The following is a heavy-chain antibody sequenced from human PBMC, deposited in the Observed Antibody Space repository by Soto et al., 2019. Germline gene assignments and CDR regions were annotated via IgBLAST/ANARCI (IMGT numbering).Heavy chain of an antibody. CDR3: VSSNIVGRPG. V-gene: IGHV3-7*01. CDR2: INQDESEK. J-gene: IGHJ3*01. Sequence: EVQLVESGEGLVQPGGPWGLSFAASGFSFRTYWLAWVRQAPGKGLEWVANINQDESEKHYVDSVKGRFTISRDNAKSSLYLQMNSLRAEDTAVYYCVSSNIVGRPGGGQGTMVTVSS. CDR1: GFSFRTYW. D-gene: IGHD6-6*01.